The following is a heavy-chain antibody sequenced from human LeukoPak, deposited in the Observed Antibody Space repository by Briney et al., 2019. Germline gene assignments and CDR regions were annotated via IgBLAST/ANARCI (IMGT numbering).Heavy chain of an antibody. J-gene: IGHJ4*02. CDR3: ARGYSVGSGYLDY. V-gene: IGHV3-48*02. CDR2: ISSSSGTI. CDR1: GFTFSNYG. Sequence: PGGSLRLSCAASGFTFSNYGMNWVRQAPGKGLEWVSYISSSSGTIYYADSVKGRFTIFRDNAKNSLYLQMNRLRDEDTAVYYCARGYSVGSGYLDYWGQGTLVTVSS. D-gene: IGHD3-22*01.